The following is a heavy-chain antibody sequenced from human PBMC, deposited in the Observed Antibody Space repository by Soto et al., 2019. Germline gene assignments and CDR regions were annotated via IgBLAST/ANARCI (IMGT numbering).Heavy chain of an antibody. J-gene: IGHJ4*02. CDR1: GGSISSSSYY. CDR3: ARTTGDVDY. D-gene: IGHD7-27*01. CDR2: IYYSGST. V-gene: IGHV4-39*01. Sequence: SETLSLTCTVSGGSISSSSYYWGWIRQPPGKGLEWIGSIYYSGSTYYNPSLKSRVTISVDTSKNQFSLKLSSVTAADTAVYYCARTTGDVDYWGQGTLVTVSS.